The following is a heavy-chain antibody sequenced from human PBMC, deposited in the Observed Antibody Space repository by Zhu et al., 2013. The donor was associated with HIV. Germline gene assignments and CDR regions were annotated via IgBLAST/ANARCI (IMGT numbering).Heavy chain of an antibody. CDR2: ISAYNGNT. Sequence: QVQLVQSGAEVKKPGASVKVSCKASGYTFTSYGISWVRQAPGQGLEWMGWISAYNGNTNYAQKLQGRVTMTTDTSTSTAYMELRSLRSDDTAVYYCARDSLYSSGWLPILPYNWFDPWGQGTLVTVSS. D-gene: IGHD6-19*01. CDR3: ARDSLYSSGWLPILPYNWFDP. J-gene: IGHJ5*02. V-gene: IGHV1-18*01. CDR1: GYTFTSYG.